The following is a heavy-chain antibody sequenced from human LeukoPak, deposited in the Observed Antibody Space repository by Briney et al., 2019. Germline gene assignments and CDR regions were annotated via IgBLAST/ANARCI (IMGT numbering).Heavy chain of an antibody. V-gene: IGHV4-31*03. CDR2: INYSGTT. CDR3: AREMSVSALFDH. Sequence: SQTLSLTCTVSGDSISSGGYYWSWIRQLPGKGLEWIGYINYSGTTYYNPSLKGRVTTSVDTSRNQFSLKLTSVTAADTAVYYRAREMSVSALFDHWGQGKLVTVSS. CDR1: GDSISSGGYY. J-gene: IGHJ4*02. D-gene: IGHD3-3*01.